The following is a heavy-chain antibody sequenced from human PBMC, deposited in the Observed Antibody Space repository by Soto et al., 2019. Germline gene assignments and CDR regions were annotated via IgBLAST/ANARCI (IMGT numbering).Heavy chain of an antibody. J-gene: IGHJ4*02. D-gene: IGHD2-2*03. CDR2: ISYDGSNK. CDR1: GFTFSSYA. V-gene: IGHV3-30-3*01. CDR3: ARDVLDIVVVPAATPYFDY. Sequence: QVQLVESGGGVVQPGRSLRLSCAASGFTFSSYAMHWVRQAPGKGLAWVAVISYDGSNKYYADSVKGRFTISRDNSKNTLYLQMNSLRAEDTAVYYCARDVLDIVVVPAATPYFDYWGQGTLVTVSS.